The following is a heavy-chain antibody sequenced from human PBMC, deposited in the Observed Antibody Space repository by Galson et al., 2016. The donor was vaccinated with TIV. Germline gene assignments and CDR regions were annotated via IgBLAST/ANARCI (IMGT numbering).Heavy chain of an antibody. J-gene: IGHJ4*02. V-gene: IGHV4-39*01. CDR1: GDSISSSRNFY. D-gene: IGHD5-24*01. CDR3: ARQGDGYNGGDS. CDR2: IHFSGST. Sequence: SETLSLTCTVSGDSISSSRNFYGGWIRQSPGQGLEWIGSIHFSGSTYYNPSLKSRVSISVDLSKNQFSLQLTSVTAADKAVYYCARQGDGYNGGDSWGQGILVTVSS.